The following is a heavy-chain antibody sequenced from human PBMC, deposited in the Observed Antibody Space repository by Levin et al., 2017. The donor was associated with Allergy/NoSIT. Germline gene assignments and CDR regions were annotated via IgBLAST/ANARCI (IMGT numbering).Heavy chain of an antibody. V-gene: IGHV3-23*01. J-gene: IGHJ4*02. D-gene: IGHD3-10*01. CDR2: ISGSGGST. CDR1: GFTFSSYA. CDR3: AKDGIPHLYGSGSSSLDY. Sequence: QSGGSLRLSCAASGFTFSSYAMSWVRQAPGKGLEWVSAISGSGGSTYYADSVKGRFTISRDNSKNTLYLQMNSLRAEDTAVYYCAKDGIPHLYGSGSSSLDYWGQGTLVTVSS.